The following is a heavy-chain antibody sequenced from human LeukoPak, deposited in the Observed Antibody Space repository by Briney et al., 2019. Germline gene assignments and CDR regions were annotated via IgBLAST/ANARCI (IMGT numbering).Heavy chain of an antibody. CDR3: ASSDFSFGSGSPPYYFDY. CDR2: IYYSGTT. V-gene: IGHV4-30-4*08. D-gene: IGHD3-10*01. CDR1: GGSISSGDNY. J-gene: IGHJ4*02. Sequence: PSQTLSLTGTVSGGSISSGDNYWSWIRQPPGKGLEWIAYIYYSGTTYYNPSLKTRVSMSVDTSKNQFSLKLSSVTAADTAVYYCASSDFSFGSGSPPYYFDYWGQGTLVTVSS.